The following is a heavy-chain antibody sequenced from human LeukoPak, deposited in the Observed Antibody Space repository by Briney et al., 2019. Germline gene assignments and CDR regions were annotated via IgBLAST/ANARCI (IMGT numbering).Heavy chain of an antibody. CDR2: IYTSGST. CDR1: GGSISSGSYY. CDR3: AREDYGDYDNWFDP. D-gene: IGHD4-17*01. J-gene: IGHJ5*02. Sequence: SETLSLTCTVSGGSISSGSYYWSWIRQPAGKGLEWIGRIYTSGSTNYNPSLKSRVTISVDTSKNQFSLKLSSVTAADTAVYYCAREDYGDYDNWFDPWGQGTLVTVSS. V-gene: IGHV4-61*02.